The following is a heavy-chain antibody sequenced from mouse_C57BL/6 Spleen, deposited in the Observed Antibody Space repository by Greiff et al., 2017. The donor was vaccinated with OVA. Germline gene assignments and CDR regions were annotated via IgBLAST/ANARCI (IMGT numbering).Heavy chain of an antibody. Sequence: VQLQQPGAELVRPGSSVKLSCKASGYTFTSYWMDWVKQRPGQGLEWIGNIYPSDSETHYNQKFKDKATLTVDKSSSTAYMQLSSLTSEDSAVYYGARGGVLATVVATNWYFDVWGTGTTVTVSS. V-gene: IGHV1-61*01. CDR2: IYPSDSET. CDR1: GYTFTSYW. J-gene: IGHJ1*03. CDR3: ARGGVLATVVATNWYFDV. D-gene: IGHD1-1*01.